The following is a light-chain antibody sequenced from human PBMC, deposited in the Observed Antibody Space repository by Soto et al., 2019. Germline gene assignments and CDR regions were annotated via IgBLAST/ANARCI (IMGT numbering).Light chain of an antibody. Sequence: DIPVTQSPSSLSASVGDRVTISCRASQSISNYLNWYQQKPGKAPQLLIYAASSLHSGDPSRFSGSGSGTDFTLTIHSLQPEDLATYYCQQSHTTPWTFGHGTKVEIK. CDR3: QQSHTTPWT. CDR1: QSISNY. V-gene: IGKV1-39*01. CDR2: AAS. J-gene: IGKJ1*01.